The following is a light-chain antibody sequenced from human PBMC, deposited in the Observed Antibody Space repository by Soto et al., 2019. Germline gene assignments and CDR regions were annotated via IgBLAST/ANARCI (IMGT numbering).Light chain of an antibody. J-gene: IGLJ2*01. CDR3: QSYDSSLSGSV. CDR2: GNS. CDR1: SSNIGAGYD. V-gene: IGLV1-40*01. Sequence: QSVLTQPPSVSGAPGQRVTISCTGNSSNIGAGYDVHWYQQLPGTAPKVLIYGNSNRPSGVPDLFSGSKSGTSASLAITGLQAEDGADYYCQSYDSSLSGSVFGGGTKLTVL.